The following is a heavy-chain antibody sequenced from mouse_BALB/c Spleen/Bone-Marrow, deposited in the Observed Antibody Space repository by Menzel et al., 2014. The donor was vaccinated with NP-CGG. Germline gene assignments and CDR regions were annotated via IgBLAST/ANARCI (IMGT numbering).Heavy chain of an antibody. D-gene: IGHD2-1*01. CDR3: ARRVYGNYWYFDV. CDR2: IYPGDGDT. V-gene: IGHV1-80*01. CDR1: GYAFSSHW. J-gene: IGHJ1*01. Sequence: VQLQQSGAELVRPGSSVKISCKASGYAFSSHWMNWVKPRPGQGLEWIGQIYPGDGDTNYNGKFKGKATLTADKSSSTAYMQLSSLTSEDSAVYFCARRVYGNYWYFDVWGAGTTVTVSS.